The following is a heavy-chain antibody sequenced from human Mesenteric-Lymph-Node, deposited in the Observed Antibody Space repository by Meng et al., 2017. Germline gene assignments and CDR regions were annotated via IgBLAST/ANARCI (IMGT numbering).Heavy chain of an antibody. CDR3: ARDHDSTYDFYVDAFDI. CDR2: INPSGGST. CDR1: GYTFTSYY. V-gene: IGHV1-46*01. D-gene: IGHD3-3*01. J-gene: IGHJ3*02. Sequence: ASVKVSCKASGYTFTSYYMHWVRQAPGQGLEWMGIINPSGGSTSYAQKFQGRVTLTTDTSTTTAYMELRSLRSDDTAVYYCARDHDSTYDFYVDAFDIWGQGTKVTVSS.